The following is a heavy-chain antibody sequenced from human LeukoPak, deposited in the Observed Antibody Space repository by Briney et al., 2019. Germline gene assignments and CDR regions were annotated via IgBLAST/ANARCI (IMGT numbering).Heavy chain of an antibody. CDR2: TYYRYKWYN. V-gene: IGHV6-1*01. CDR3: VRWGPASGFNY. Sequence: SRTLSVTYLISRDSVSINCAGWNWTRQSPSRGLEWLGRTYYRYKWYNDYAVSVKGRITINPDTSKNQFSLQLNSMTPEDTAVYYCVRWGPASGFNYWERATLVTVSS. CDR1: RDSVSINCAG. D-gene: IGHD2-2*01. J-gene: IGHJ4*01.